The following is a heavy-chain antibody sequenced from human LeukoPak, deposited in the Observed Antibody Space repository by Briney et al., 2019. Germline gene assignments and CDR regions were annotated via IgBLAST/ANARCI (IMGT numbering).Heavy chain of an antibody. J-gene: IGHJ3*02. Sequence: GGSPRLSCAASGFTFSSYAMSWVRQAPGRGLEWVSAISGSGGSTYYADSVKGRFTISRDNSKNTLYLQMNSLRAEDTAVYYCAKDREGFWFPDAFDIWGQGTMVTVSS. CDR1: GFTFSSYA. CDR3: AKDREGFWFPDAFDI. D-gene: IGHD3-3*01. CDR2: ISGSGGST. V-gene: IGHV3-23*01.